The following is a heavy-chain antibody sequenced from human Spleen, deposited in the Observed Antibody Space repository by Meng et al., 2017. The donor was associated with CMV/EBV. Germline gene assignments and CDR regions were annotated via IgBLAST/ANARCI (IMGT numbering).Heavy chain of an antibody. CDR1: GFTFSSYA. D-gene: IGHD6-13*01. Sequence: SGFTFSSYAMHWVRQAPGKGLEWVAVISYDGSNKYYADSVKGRFTISRDNSKNTLYLQMNSLRAEDTAVYYCAKNSNGIAAAGTFDYWGQGTLVTVSS. V-gene: IGHV3-30-3*02. CDR3: AKNSNGIAAAGTFDY. J-gene: IGHJ4*02. CDR2: ISYDGSNK.